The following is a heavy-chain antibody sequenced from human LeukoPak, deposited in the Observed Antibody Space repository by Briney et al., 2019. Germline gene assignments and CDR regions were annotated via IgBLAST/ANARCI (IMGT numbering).Heavy chain of an antibody. CDR1: GGSFSGYY. CDR2: INHSGST. J-gene: IGHJ4*02. CDR3: ARAAGFGELFGY. D-gene: IGHD3-10*01. Sequence: SETLSPTCAVYGGSFSGYYWSWIRQPPGKGLEWIGEINHSGSTNYNPSLKSRVTISVDTSKNQFSLKLSSVTAADTAVYYCARAAGFGELFGYWGQGTLVTVSS. V-gene: IGHV4-34*01.